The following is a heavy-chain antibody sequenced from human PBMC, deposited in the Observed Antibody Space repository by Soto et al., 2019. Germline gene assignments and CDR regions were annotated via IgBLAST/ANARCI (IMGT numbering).Heavy chain of an antibody. J-gene: IGHJ6*02. CDR1: GGTFGDYG. Sequence: QMHLVQSGPEVRKPGSSVKVSCKASGGTFGDYGIDWVRQAPGHGLGWMGGILPVFRTPRNAQKVEGRVSPTVDEVTSRAFMELNSLRPEDTATYYGARDDGEGGMDVWGQGTTVIVSS. V-gene: IGHV1-69*01. CDR3: ARDDGEGGMDV. D-gene: IGHD3-10*01. CDR2: ILPVFRTP.